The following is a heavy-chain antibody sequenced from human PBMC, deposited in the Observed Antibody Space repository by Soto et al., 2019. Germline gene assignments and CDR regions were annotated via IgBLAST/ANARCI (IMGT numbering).Heavy chain of an antibody. Sequence: QLQLQESGPGLVKPSETLSLTCTVSGGSISSSSYYWGWIRQPPGKVLEWIGSIYYSGSTYYNPSTQIRDTISIDTCKDQCSLRLSSVTAADTAVYYCAGHPIGYSGYDSDYWGQGTLVTVSS. D-gene: IGHD5-12*01. J-gene: IGHJ4*02. CDR2: IYYSGST. CDR1: GGSISSSSYY. V-gene: IGHV4-39*01. CDR3: AGHPIGYSGYDSDY.